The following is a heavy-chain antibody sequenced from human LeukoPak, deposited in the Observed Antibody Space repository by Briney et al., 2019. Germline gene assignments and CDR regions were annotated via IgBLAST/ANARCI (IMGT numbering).Heavy chain of an antibody. CDR1: GFTFSSYG. J-gene: IGHJ4*02. D-gene: IGHD1-7*01. CDR3: AKDALTGTTYY. Sequence: PGGSLRLSCAASGFTFSSYGMHWVRQAPGKGLEWVAVISYDGSNKYYADSVKGRFTISRDNSKNTLYLQMNSLRAEDTAVYYCAKDALTGTTYYWGQGTLVTVSS. V-gene: IGHV3-30*18. CDR2: ISYDGSNK.